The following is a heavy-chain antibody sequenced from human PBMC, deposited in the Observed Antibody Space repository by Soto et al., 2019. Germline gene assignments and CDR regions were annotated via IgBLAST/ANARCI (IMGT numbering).Heavy chain of an antibody. D-gene: IGHD7-27*01. CDR2: ISGKNGNT. CDR3: ARPWDYDYYSMDV. J-gene: IGHJ6*02. Sequence: QIQLVQSGAEMKKPGASVKVSCQASGYTFAHYDIIWVRQAPGQGLEWMGWISGKNGNTNYAQKFQVRVTMTADTSTRTAYMELRSLTSDDTAVYYCARPWDYDYYSMDVWGQGTTVTVS. CDR1: GYTFAHYD. V-gene: IGHV1-18*04.